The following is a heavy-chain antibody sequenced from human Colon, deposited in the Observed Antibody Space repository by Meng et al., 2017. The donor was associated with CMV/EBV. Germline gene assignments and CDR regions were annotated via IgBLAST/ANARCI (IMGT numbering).Heavy chain of an antibody. Sequence: LSLTCVVSVCSLSTVDWWSWVRPPPGKGLGWIGEICHSGTTRYNPSLKSRLTISMDRSKNQFFIRLTSVTAADTAVYYCAREDGVSGTWGQGTLVTVSS. D-gene: IGHD5-24*01. CDR2: ICHSGTT. CDR1: VCSLSTVDW. J-gene: IGHJ5*02. V-gene: IGHV4-4*02. CDR3: AREDGVSGT.